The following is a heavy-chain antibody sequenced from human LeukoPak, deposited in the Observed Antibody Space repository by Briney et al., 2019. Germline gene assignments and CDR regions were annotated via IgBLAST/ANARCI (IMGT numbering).Heavy chain of an antibody. CDR2: ISYDGRDK. CDR3: ARETGNYYFDF. Sequence: PGGSLRLSRAASGFTFSSSVMHWVRQAPGKGLEWVAAISYDGRDKYFADSVKGRFTISRDNSKNTVDLQVNGLRAEDTAVYYCARETGNYYFDFWGQGTLVTVSS. CDR1: GFTFSSSV. V-gene: IGHV3-30*03. J-gene: IGHJ4*02. D-gene: IGHD1-7*01.